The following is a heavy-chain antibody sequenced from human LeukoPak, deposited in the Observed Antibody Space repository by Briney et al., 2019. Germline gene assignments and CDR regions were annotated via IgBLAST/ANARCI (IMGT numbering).Heavy chain of an antibody. CDR3: ATSDSGYDWPILVY. V-gene: IGHV1-69*01. Sequence: EASARVSCKASGGASGGTFNTYVINWLRQAPGQGLEWVGGIVPIFGRANYAQKFQGRVTIIADEPTSTVYMELSGLRSEDTAVYYCATSDSGYDWPILVYWGQGTLVTVSS. J-gene: IGHJ4*02. D-gene: IGHD5-12*01. CDR2: IVPIFGRA. CDR1: GGTFNTYV.